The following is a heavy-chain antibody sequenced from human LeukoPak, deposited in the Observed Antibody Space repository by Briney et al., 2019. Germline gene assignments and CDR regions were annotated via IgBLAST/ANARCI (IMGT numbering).Heavy chain of an antibody. CDR1: GASLNGHY. Sequence: SETLSLTCAVYGASLNGHYWSWIRQPPGKGLEWLGYIYYSGSSNYNPSLKSRVTMSADTSKNQFSLKLSSVTAADTAVYYCARVPRSYYYYYYMDVWGKGTTVTVSS. CDR3: ARVPRSYYYYYYMDV. J-gene: IGHJ6*03. V-gene: IGHV4-59*11. CDR2: IYYSGSS.